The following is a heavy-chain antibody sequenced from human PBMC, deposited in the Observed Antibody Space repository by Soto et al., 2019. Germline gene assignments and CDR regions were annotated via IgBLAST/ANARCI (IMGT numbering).Heavy chain of an antibody. CDR1: GYAFTSYG. D-gene: IGHD3-22*01. CDR2: ISAYNGNT. J-gene: IGHJ4*02. Sequence: ASVKVSCKASGYAFTSYGISWVRQAPGQGLEWMGWISAYNGNTNYAQKLQGRVTMTTNTSTSTAYMELRSLRSDDTAVYYCARDGYDSSGYYTFAYWGQGTLVTVSS. CDR3: ARDGYDSSGYYTFAY. V-gene: IGHV1-18*01.